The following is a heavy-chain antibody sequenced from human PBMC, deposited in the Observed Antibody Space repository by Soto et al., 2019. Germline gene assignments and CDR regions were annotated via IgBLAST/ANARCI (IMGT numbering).Heavy chain of an antibody. V-gene: IGHV4-31*03. CDR2: SYYSGST. D-gene: IGHD4-17*01. J-gene: IGHJ4*02. CDR3: ASAQIITVTPFDY. Sequence: QVQLQESGPGLVKPSQTLSLTCTVSGGSISSGGYYWSWIRQPPGKALEWIGYSYYSGSTYYNPSLTSRLTVSVDKSKNQFSLKLRSVTAADTAVYYCASAQIITVTPFDYWGQGTLVTVSS. CDR1: GGSISSGGYY.